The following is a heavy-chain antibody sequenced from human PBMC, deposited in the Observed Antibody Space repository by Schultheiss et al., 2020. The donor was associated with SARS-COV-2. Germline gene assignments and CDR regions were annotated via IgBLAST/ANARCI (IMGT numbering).Heavy chain of an antibody. J-gene: IGHJ4*02. CDR3: ARGYSSSSSPFEY. CDR2: ISYDGSNK. CDR1: GFTFSSYA. V-gene: IGHV3-30-3*01. Sequence: GGSLRLSCAASGFTFSSYAMHWVRQAPGKGLEWVAVISYDGSNKYYADSVKGRFTISRDNSKNTLYLQMNSLRAEDTAVYYCARGYSSSSSPFEYWGQGALVTVSS. D-gene: IGHD6-6*01.